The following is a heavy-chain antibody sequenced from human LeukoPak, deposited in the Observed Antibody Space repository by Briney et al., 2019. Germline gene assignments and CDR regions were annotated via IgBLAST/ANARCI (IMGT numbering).Heavy chain of an antibody. CDR1: GYTFTAYY. V-gene: IGHV1-2*02. D-gene: IGHD3-3*02. CDR2: INPNSGDT. CDR3: ARGPTLGLDI. Sequence: GASVKVSCGASGYTFTAYYIHWVRQAPGQGLEWMGWINPNSGDTTLPQRFQGRVTMTRDTSIITAYMELSSLTSDDTGMFYCARGPTLGLDISGQGTMVTVSS. J-gene: IGHJ3*02.